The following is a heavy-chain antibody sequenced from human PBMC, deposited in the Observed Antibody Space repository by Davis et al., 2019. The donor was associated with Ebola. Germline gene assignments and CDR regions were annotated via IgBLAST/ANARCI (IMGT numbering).Heavy chain of an antibody. CDR3: ATLATRDFDH. CDR2: IDSDGSRT. Sequence: GESLKISCAASGFSFSNYWMQWVRQAPGKGPEWVSRIDSDGSRTTYADSVKGRFTISRDYSGNTLSLQMNTLTAEDTAMYYCATLATRDFDHWGQGTQVTVSS. CDR1: GFSFSNYW. V-gene: IGHV3-74*03. D-gene: IGHD5-12*01. J-gene: IGHJ4*02.